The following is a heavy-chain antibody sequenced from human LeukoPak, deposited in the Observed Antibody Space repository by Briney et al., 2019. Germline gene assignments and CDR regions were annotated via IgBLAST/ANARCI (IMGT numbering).Heavy chain of an antibody. CDR1: GYTFTGYY. CDR2: INPNSGGT. V-gene: IGHV1-2*02. J-gene: IGHJ4*02. CDR3: ARVIHSGWYLFDY. D-gene: IGHD6-19*01. Sequence: ASVKVSCKASGYTFTGYYMHWVRQAPGQGLEWMGWINPNSGGTNYAQKFQGRVTMTTDTSTSTAYMELRSLRSDDTAVYYCARVIHSGWYLFDYWGQGTLVTVSS.